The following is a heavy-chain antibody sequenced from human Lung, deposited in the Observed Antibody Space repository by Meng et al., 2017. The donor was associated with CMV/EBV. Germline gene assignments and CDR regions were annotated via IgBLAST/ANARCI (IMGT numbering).Heavy chain of an antibody. CDR1: GYTFTNYY. D-gene: IGHD3-16*01. CDR3: ARASRVLGGFDY. V-gene: IGHV1-46*01. CDR2: INTSVGYT. J-gene: IGHJ4*02. Sequence: QVQLVQAGAEVKKPVAPVNVSCKASGYTFTNYYMHRVGQAPGQGLEWMGIINTSVGYTSHAQMFQGRVTMTRDTSTSTVHMEVSSLRSADTAVYYCARASRVLGGFDYWGQGTLVTVSS.